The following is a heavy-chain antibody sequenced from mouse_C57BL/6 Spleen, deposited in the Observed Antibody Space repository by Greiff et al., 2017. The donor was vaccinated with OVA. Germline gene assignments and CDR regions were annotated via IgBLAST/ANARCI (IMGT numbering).Heavy chain of an antibody. J-gene: IGHJ3*01. CDR1: GYTFTDYY. Sequence: VQRVESGAELVRPGASVKLSCKASGYTFTDYYINWVKQRPGQGLEWIARIYPGSGNTYYNEKFKGKATLTAEKSSSTAYMQLSSLTSEDSAVYFCAREDGYYAWFAYWGQGTLVTVSA. D-gene: IGHD2-3*01. CDR2: IYPGSGNT. CDR3: AREDGYYAWFAY. V-gene: IGHV1-76*01.